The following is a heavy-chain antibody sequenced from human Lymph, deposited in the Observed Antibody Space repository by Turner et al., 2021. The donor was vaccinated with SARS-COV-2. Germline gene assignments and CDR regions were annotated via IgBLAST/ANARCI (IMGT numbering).Heavy chain of an antibody. CDR1: GFTVSTYS. CDR3: ARDIPTTADYFDY. J-gene: IGHJ4*02. Sequence: EVQLVESGGGLVKPGGSLRLSCAASGFTVSTYSMNWVSQAPGKGLEWISSSSSSSSYIYYADSVKGRFTISRDDAKNSLYLQMNSLRVEDTAVYYCARDIPTTADYFDYWGQGTLVTVSS. V-gene: IGHV3-21*01. CDR2: SSSSSSYI. D-gene: IGHD4-17*01.